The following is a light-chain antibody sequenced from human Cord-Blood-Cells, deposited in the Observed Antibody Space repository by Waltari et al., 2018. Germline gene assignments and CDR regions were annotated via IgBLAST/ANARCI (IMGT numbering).Light chain of an antibody. CDR1: SGSIASNH. V-gene: IGLV6-57*03. Sequence: FMLTQPHSVSQSPGKTVTISCTRSSGSIASNHVQWYQQRPGSAPTTVIYEDNQRPSGFPDRFSGSIDSSSNSASLTISGLKTEDEADYYCQSYDSSPWVFGGGTKLTVL. CDR3: QSYDSSPWV. CDR2: EDN. J-gene: IGLJ3*02.